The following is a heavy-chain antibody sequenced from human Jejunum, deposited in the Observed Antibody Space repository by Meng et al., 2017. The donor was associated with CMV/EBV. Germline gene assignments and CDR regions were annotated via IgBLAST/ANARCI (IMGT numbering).Heavy chain of an antibody. J-gene: IGHJ4*02. CDR2: FVNNVDT. V-gene: IGHV1-18*01. CDR3: ARGTPGRSYSDY. CDR1: RYTFTSYD. Sequence: QVQLVQSGAEVKKAGASVKVSRKASRYTFTSYDINWVRQATGQGLEWLGWFVNNVDTYSAQKFQGRVTMTTDTHTSTAFMELGSLRSDDTAVYYCARGTPGRSYSDYWGQGTLVTVSS. D-gene: IGHD3-10*01.